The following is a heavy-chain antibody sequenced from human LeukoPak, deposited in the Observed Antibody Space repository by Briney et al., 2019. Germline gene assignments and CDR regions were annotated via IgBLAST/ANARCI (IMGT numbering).Heavy chain of an antibody. CDR1: GFTLSNNA. D-gene: IGHD7-27*01. J-gene: IGHJ4*02. CDR2: ISGSGDST. CDR3: AKGDWGDY. V-gene: IGHV3-23*01. Sequence: GGSLRLSCAASGFTLSNNAMNWVRQAPGKGLEWVSGISGSGDSTYYADSVKGRFTISKDNSKNTLYLQMNSLRADDTAVYYCAKGDWGDYWGQGTLVTVSS.